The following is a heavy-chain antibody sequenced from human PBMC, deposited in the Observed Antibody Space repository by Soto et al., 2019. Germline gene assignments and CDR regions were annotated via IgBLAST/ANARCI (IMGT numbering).Heavy chain of an antibody. D-gene: IGHD4-17*01. Sequence: EVQLVESGGGLVQPGGSLRLSCAASGFTLSTYSMIWVRHAPGKGLEWVSYISRGGTTVSYADSVKGRFTISRDNAKSSRFLQMNSLRAEDTAVYYCAGGSYGDGFGFWGQGTLVTVSS. CDR2: ISRGGTTV. J-gene: IGHJ4*02. CDR3: AGGSYGDGFGF. CDR1: GFTLSTYS. V-gene: IGHV3-48*01.